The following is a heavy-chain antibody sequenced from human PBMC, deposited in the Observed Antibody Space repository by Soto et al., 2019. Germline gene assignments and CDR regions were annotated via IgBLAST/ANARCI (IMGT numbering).Heavy chain of an antibody. J-gene: IGHJ6*02. V-gene: IGHV3-33*01. CDR1: GFTFSSYG. Sequence: GGSLRLSCAASGFTFSSYGMHWVRQAPGKGLEWVAVIWSDGSNKYYADSVKGRFTISRDNSKNTLYLQMNSLRAEDTAVYYCARGLIGPAAITHYYYGMDVWGQGTTVTVSS. CDR3: ARGLIGPAAITHYYYGMDV. D-gene: IGHD2-2*01. CDR2: IWSDGSNK.